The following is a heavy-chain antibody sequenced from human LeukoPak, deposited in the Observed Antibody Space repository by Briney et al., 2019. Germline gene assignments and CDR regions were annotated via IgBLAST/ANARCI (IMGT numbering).Heavy chain of an antibody. V-gene: IGHV1-2*02. D-gene: IGHD2-15*01. CDR2: INLNSGGT. CDR1: GFIFTVYY. Sequence: ASVEVFCKSSGFIFTVYYMHGVRQAPGQGLEWMGWINLNSGGTDYAQKFQGRVTMTRDTSISTAYMELLSLRSDDTAVYYCASLRLLDYWGQGTLVTVSS. J-gene: IGHJ4*02. CDR3: ASLRLLDY.